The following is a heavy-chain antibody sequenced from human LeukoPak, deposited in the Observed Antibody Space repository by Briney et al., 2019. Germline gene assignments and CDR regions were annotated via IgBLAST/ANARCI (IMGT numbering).Heavy chain of an antibody. J-gene: IGHJ4*02. CDR2: ITDSGTT. D-gene: IGHD4-17*01. CDR1: GFTFRNND. CDR3: AKESTLTTAYFDY. V-gene: IGHV3-23*01. Sequence: GGSLRLSCAASGFTFRNNDMSWVRQAPGKGLEWVSAITDSGTTYYADSVKGRFTISRDNSRSTLYLQVNSLSAEDTALYYCAKESTLTTAYFDYWGQGTLVTVSS.